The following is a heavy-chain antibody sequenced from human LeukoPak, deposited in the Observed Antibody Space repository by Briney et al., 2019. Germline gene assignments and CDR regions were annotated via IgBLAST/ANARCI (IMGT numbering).Heavy chain of an antibody. Sequence: SETLSLTCAVYGGSFSGYYWSWIRQPPGKGLEWIGEINHSGSTNYNPSLKSRVTISVDTSKNQFSLKLSSVTAADTAVYYCARGGGLGAYYYYMDVWGKGTTVTVSS. D-gene: IGHD1-26*01. CDR1: GGSFSGYY. V-gene: IGHV4-34*01. CDR2: INHSGST. J-gene: IGHJ6*03. CDR3: ARGGGLGAYYYYMDV.